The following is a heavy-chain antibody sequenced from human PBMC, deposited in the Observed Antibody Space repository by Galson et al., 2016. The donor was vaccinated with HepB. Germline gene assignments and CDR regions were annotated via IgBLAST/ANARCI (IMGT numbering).Heavy chain of an antibody. J-gene: IGHJ4*02. CDR3: AKDTPITVTTFVGFDY. CDR1: GFTFSSYA. D-gene: IGHD4-17*01. CDR2: IVGSGGHT. V-gene: IGHV3-23*01. Sequence: SLRLSCAASGFTFSSYAMSWVRQAPGKGLEWVSGIVGSGGHTYYADSVKGRFTISRDNPQNTLSLQMNSLRAEDTDVFYCAKDTPITVTTFVGFDYWGQGTLVTVSS.